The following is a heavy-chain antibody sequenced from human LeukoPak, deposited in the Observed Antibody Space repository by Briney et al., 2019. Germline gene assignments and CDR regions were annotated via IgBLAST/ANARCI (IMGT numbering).Heavy chain of an antibody. V-gene: IGHV1-8*03. CDR3: ARVAYCGGDCYSGRYYYMDV. CDR1: GGTFSSYA. Sequence: ASVKVSCKASGGTFSSYAISWVRQATGQGLEWMGRMNPNSGNTGYAQKFQGRVTITRNTSISTAYMELSSLRSEDTAVYYCARVAYCGGDCYSGRYYYMDVWGKGTTVTVSS. D-gene: IGHD2-21*02. CDR2: MNPNSGNT. J-gene: IGHJ6*03.